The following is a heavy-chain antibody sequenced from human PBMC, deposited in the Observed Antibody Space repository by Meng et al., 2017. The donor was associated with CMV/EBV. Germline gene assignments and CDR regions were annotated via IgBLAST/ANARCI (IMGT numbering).Heavy chain of an antibody. J-gene: IGHJ5*02. V-gene: IGHV3-53*01. D-gene: IGHD3-16*01. Sequence: VPFVEVGGGFVQPGGSRCLTCASSGLTVSSNYMSWGRQAPGKGLEWVSVIYSGGSTYYADSMKGRFTIYRDNSKNTLYLQMNSLRAEDTAVYYCARDNWGLGWFDPWGQGTLVTVSS. CDR2: IYSGGST. CDR1: GLTVSSNY. CDR3: ARDNWGLGWFDP.